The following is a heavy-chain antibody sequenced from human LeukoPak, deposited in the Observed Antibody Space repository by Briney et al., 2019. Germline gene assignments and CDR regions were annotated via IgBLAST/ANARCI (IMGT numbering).Heavy chain of an antibody. CDR3: ARVGRIAAAGSNPPYYFDY. D-gene: IGHD6-13*01. J-gene: IGHJ4*02. V-gene: IGHV4-39*07. CDR2: IYYSGST. CDR1: GGSISSSSYY. Sequence: SETLSLTCTVSGGSISSSSYYWGWIRQPPGKGLEWIGSIYYSGSTYYNPSLKSRVTISVDTSKNQFSLKLSSVTAADTAVYYCARVGRIAAAGSNPPYYFDYWGQGTLVTVSS.